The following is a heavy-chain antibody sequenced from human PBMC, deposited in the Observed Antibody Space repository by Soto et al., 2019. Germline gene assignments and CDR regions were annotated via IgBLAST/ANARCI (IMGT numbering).Heavy chain of an antibody. Sequence: PSETLSLTCIVSGDSISGYYWSWIRHSPGKGLEWIGYIFYTGTTNYNPSLKSRVTISVDTSKNQFSLKLSSVTAADTAVYYCARGRRYYYYGMDVWGQGTTVTVSS. CDR2: IFYTGTT. CDR3: ARGRRYYYYGMDV. CDR1: GDSISGYY. V-gene: IGHV4-59*01. J-gene: IGHJ6*02.